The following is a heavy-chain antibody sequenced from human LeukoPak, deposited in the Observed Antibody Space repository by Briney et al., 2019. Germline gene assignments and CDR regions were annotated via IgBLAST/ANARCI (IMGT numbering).Heavy chain of an antibody. Sequence: GFLRLSCAASGFTFSSYGMHWVRQAPGKGLEWVAVIWYDGSNKYYADSVKGRFTISRDNSKNTLYLQMNSLRAEDTAVYYCAKVAALSYYMDVWGKGTTVTVSS. V-gene: IGHV3-33*06. CDR1: GFTFSSYG. CDR3: AKVAALSYYMDV. CDR2: IWYDGSNK. J-gene: IGHJ6*03. D-gene: IGHD6-13*01.